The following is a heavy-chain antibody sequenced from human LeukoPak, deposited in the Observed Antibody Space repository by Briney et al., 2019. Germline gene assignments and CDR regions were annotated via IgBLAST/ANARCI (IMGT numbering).Heavy chain of an antibody. CDR3: ARGGGRYSVDY. CDR1: GYTFIGYY. J-gene: IGHJ4*02. D-gene: IGHD1-26*01. Sequence: ASVKVSCKASGYTFIGYYMHWVRQAPGQGLEWIGWISPNSGGTKSVQKFQGRVTMTRDTSITTVYMELSGLSFDDTAVYYCARGGGRYSVDYWGQGTLVIVSS. V-gene: IGHV1-2*02. CDR2: ISPNSGGT.